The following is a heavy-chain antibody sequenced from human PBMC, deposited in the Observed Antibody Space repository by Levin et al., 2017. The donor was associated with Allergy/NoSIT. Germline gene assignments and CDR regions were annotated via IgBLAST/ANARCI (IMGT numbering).Heavy chain of an antibody. CDR2: ISWNSGSI. Sequence: GGSLRLSCAASGFTFDDYAMHWVRQAPGKGLEWVSGISWNSGSIGYADSVKGRFTISRDNAKNSLYLQMNSLRAEDTALYYCAKDFDYKPYYFDYWGQGTLVTVSS. D-gene: IGHD4-11*01. CDR1: GFTFDDYA. J-gene: IGHJ4*02. CDR3: AKDFDYKPYYFDY. V-gene: IGHV3-9*01.